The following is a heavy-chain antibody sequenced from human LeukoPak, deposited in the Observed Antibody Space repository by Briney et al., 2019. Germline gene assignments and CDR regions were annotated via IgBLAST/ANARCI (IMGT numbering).Heavy chain of an antibody. CDR2: ISGSGGST. CDR1: GFTFGDYA. CDR3: ARGTAMVTSDFDY. Sequence: GGSLRLSCTASGFTFGDYAMSWFRQAPGKGLEWVSAISGSGGSTYYADSVKGRFTISRDNSKNTLYLQMNSLRAEDTAVYYCARGTAMVTSDFDYWGQGTLVTVSS. J-gene: IGHJ4*02. D-gene: IGHD5-18*01. V-gene: IGHV3-23*01.